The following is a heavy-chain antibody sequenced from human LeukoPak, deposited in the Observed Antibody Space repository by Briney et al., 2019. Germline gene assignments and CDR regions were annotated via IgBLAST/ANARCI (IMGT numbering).Heavy chain of an antibody. Sequence: PGGSLRLSCAASGFTFSVSWMSWVRQAPGKGLEWVGRIKRKTDGGTTDYAAPVKGRFTISRDDSKNTLYLQMNTLKTEDTAIYYCTTLGAFDYWGQGTLVTVSS. J-gene: IGHJ4*02. CDR1: GFTFSVSW. CDR2: IKRKTDGGTT. CDR3: TTLGAFDY. V-gene: IGHV3-15*01. D-gene: IGHD3-16*01.